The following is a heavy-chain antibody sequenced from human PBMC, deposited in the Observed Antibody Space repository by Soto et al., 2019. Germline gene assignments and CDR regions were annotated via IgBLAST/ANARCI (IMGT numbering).Heavy chain of an antibody. D-gene: IGHD3-10*01. CDR1: GYTFTGYY. V-gene: IGHV1-2*04. CDR2: INPNSGGT. J-gene: IGHJ6*02. Sequence: ASVKVSCKASGYTFTGYYMHWVRQAPGQGLEWMGWINPNSGGTNYAQKFQGWVTMTRDTSISTAYMELSRLRSDDTAVYYCARDQVLLWFGEFHGMDVWGQGTTVTVSS. CDR3: ARDQVLLWFGEFHGMDV.